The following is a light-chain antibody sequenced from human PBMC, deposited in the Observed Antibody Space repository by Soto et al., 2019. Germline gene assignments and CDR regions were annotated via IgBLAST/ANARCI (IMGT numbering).Light chain of an antibody. V-gene: IGLV1-51*01. Sequence: QSVLTQPPSVSAAPGQKVTISCSGGSSNIGNNHVSWYQQFPGTAPKLLISDKNNRPSGTPDRFSGSKSGTSASLGITGLQTGDEADYYCGSWDSRLSAVVFGGGTKLTVL. CDR3: GSWDSRLSAVV. CDR2: DKN. J-gene: IGLJ2*01. CDR1: SSNIGNNH.